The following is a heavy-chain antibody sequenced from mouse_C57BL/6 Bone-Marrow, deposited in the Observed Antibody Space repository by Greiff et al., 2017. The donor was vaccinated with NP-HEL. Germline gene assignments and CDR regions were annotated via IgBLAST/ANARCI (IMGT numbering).Heavy chain of an antibody. J-gene: IGHJ4*01. Sequence: VQLQQSGAELVRPGASVTLSCKASGYTFTDYEMHWVKQTPVHGLEWIGAIDPETGGTAYNQKFKGKAILTADKSSSTAYMELRSLTSEDSAVYYCTRDGYYPLYAMDYWGQGTSVTVSS. CDR2: IDPETGGT. D-gene: IGHD2-3*01. V-gene: IGHV1-15*01. CDR1: GYTFTDYE. CDR3: TRDGYYPLYAMDY.